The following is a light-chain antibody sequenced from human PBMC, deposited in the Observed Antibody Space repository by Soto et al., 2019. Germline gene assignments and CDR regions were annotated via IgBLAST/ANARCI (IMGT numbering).Light chain of an antibody. CDR2: EVS. J-gene: IGLJ1*01. CDR1: SSDVGGYNY. CDR3: SSYPSSSTYV. V-gene: IGLV2-14*01. Sequence: QSALTQPASVSGSPGQSITISCTGTSSDVGGYNYVSWYQQHPGKAPKLMIYEVSNRPSGVSNRFSGSKSGNTASLTISGLQAEDEADYYCSSYPSSSTYVFGTGTKHTVL.